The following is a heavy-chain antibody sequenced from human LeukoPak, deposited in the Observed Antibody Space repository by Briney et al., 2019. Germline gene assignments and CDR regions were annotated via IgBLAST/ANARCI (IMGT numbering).Heavy chain of an antibody. Sequence: ASVKVSCKASGYTFTGYYMHWVRQAPGQGLEWMRIINPSGGSTSYAQKFQGRVTTTRDMSTSTVYMELSSLRSEDTAVYYCARGGSFYGGKVLVYWGQGTLVTVSS. CDR3: ARGGSFYGGKVLVY. J-gene: IGHJ4*02. CDR2: INPSGGST. CDR1: GYTFTGYY. V-gene: IGHV1-46*01. D-gene: IGHD4-23*01.